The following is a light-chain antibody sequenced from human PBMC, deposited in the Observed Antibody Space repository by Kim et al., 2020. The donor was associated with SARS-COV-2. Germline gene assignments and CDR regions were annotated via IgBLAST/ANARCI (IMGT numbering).Light chain of an antibody. CDR3: SSYTSSSTWV. J-gene: IGLJ3*02. Sequence: QSALTQPASVSGSPGQSITISCTGTSSDVGGYNYVSWYQQHPGKAPKLMIYDVSKRPSGVSNRFSASKSVNTASLTISGLQAEDDADYYCSSYTSSSTWVFGGGTQLTVL. V-gene: IGLV2-14*01. CDR2: DVS. CDR1: SSDVGGYNY.